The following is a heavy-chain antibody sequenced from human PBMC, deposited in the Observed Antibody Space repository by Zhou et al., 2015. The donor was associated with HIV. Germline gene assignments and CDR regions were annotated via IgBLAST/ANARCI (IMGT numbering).Heavy chain of an antibody. V-gene: IGHV1-46*01. Sequence: QVQLVQSGAEVKKPGSSVKVSCKASGGTFTSYYMHWVRQAPGQGLEWMGIINPSGGSTSYAQKFQGRVTMTRDTSTSTVYMELSSLRSEDTAVYYCARGTGSGIKSWSFDYWGQGTLVTVSS. J-gene: IGHJ4*02. CDR2: INPSGGST. D-gene: IGHD3-10*01. CDR3: ARGTGSGIKSWSFDY. CDR1: GGTFTSYY.